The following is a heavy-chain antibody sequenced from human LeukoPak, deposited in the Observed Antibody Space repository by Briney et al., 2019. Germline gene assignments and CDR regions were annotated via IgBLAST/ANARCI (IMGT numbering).Heavy chain of an antibody. Sequence: GGSLRLSCAASGFTLSSYGMHWVRQAPGKGLEWGAFIRYDGRIQYYADSVKGRFTISRDNSNNTLYLQMNSLRAEDTPVYYCATSNWALYNYWGQGTLVTASS. V-gene: IGHV3-30*02. CDR1: GFTLSSYG. CDR3: ATSNWALYNY. CDR2: IRYDGRIQ. D-gene: IGHD7-27*01. J-gene: IGHJ4*02.